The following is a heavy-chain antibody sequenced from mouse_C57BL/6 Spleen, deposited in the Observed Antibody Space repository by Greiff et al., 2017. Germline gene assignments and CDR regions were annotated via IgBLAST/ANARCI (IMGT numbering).Heavy chain of an antibody. V-gene: IGHV1-7*01. Sequence: QVQLKESGAELAKPGASVKLSCKASGYTFTSYWMHWVKQRPGQGLEWIGYINPSSGYTKYNQKFKDKATLTADKSSSTAYMQLSSLTYEDSAVXYCARGDWDVRFAYWGQGTLVTVSA. D-gene: IGHD4-1*01. CDR1: GYTFTSYW. CDR3: ARGDWDVRFAY. J-gene: IGHJ3*01. CDR2: INPSSGYT.